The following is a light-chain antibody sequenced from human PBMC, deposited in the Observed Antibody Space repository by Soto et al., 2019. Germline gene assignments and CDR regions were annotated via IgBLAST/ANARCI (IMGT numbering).Light chain of an antibody. CDR2: EVS. V-gene: IGLV2-14*01. CDR3: SSYTTKSTVPVI. Sequence: QSVLTQPASVSGSLGQSITISCTGTSSDVGAYNYVSWYQQQPGKAPKLIISEVSNRPSGISNRFSGSKSGNTASLTISGLQAEDEADYYCSSYTTKSTVPVIFGGGTKVTVL. J-gene: IGLJ2*01. CDR1: SSDVGAYNY.